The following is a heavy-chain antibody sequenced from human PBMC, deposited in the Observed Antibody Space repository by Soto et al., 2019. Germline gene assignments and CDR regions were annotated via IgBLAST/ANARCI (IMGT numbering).Heavy chain of an antibody. D-gene: IGHD3-16*01. CDR1: GDSVSSNSAA. V-gene: IGHV6-1*01. CDR2: TYYRSKWYN. Sequence: PSQTLSLTCAISGDSVSSNSAAWNWIRQSPSRGLEWLGRTYYRSKWYNDYAVSVKSRVTINPDTSKNQFSLQLNSVTPEDTAVYYCARLGLPARYYYYGMDVWRQGTTVTVSS. J-gene: IGHJ6*02. CDR3: ARLGLPARYYYYGMDV.